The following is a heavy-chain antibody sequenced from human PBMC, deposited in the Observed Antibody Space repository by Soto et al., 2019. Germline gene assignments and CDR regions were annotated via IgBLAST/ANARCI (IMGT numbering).Heavy chain of an antibody. Sequence: EVQLVESGGGLVQPGGSLRLSCAASGFTFSSYSMNWVRQAPGKGLEWVSYISSSSSTIYYADSVKGRFTISRDNAKNSLYLQMNSLRDEDTAVYYCARDQVQSYYDSSGYCSLVNYFDYWGQGTLVTVSS. CDR2: ISSSSSTI. CDR1: GFTFSSYS. J-gene: IGHJ4*02. D-gene: IGHD3-22*01. CDR3: ARDQVQSYYDSSGYCSLVNYFDY. V-gene: IGHV3-48*02.